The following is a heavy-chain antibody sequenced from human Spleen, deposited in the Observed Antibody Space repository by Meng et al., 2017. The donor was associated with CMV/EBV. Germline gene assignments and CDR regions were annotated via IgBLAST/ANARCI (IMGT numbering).Heavy chain of an antibody. Sequence: SSGGHFWNWIRQHPGKGLEWIGFIFAIETTNYNPSLSSRVSISVDSSKNQLSLSLSSVTAADTAVYYCARHTSGNAFDFWGQGTLVTVSP. V-gene: IGHV4-31*02. CDR2: IFAIETT. CDR1: SSGGHF. CDR3: ARHTSGNAFDF. D-gene: IGHD3-22*01. J-gene: IGHJ4*02.